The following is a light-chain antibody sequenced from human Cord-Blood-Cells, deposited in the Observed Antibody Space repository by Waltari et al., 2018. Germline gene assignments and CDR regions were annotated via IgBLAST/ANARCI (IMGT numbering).Light chain of an antibody. V-gene: IGKV3-20*01. J-gene: IGKJ4*01. CDR1: QSVCSSY. CDR2: GAS. CDR3: QQYGSSPLT. Sequence: EIVLTQSPGTLSLSPGERATLSCRASQSVCSSYLAWYQQKPGQAPRLLIYGASSRATGIPDRFSGSGSGTDFTLTISRLEPEDFAVYYCQQYGSSPLTFGGGPRWRSN.